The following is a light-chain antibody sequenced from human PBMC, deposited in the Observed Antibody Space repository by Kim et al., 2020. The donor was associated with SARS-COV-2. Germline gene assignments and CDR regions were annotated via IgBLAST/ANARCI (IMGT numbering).Light chain of an antibody. Sequence: ALGQTVRITCQADSLRSYYTTSYQQKPGQAPVLVIYDKNNRPSGIPARFSGSYSGNTASLTITGAQAGDEAVYYCNSRESGVNHVIFGGGTKLTVL. CDR3: NSRESGVNHVI. J-gene: IGLJ2*01. CDR2: DKN. V-gene: IGLV3-19*01. CDR1: SLRSYY.